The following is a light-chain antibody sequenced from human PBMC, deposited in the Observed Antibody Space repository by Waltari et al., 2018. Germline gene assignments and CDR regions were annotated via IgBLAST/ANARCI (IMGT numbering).Light chain of an antibody. Sequence: QSVLTQPPSVSGAPGQRVTISCTGSSSNIGAGYDEHWYQQLPGTAPKLLNRVNSNRPSGVPDRFSGSRSGTSASLAIAGLRPEDEADYYCQSYDSSLSGRVFGGGTKVTVL. CDR2: VNS. J-gene: IGLJ2*01. CDR1: SSNIGAGYD. CDR3: QSYDSSLSGRV. V-gene: IGLV1-40*01.